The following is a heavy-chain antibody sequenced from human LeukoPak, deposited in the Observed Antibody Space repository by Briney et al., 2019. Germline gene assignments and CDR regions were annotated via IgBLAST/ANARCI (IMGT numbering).Heavy chain of an antibody. CDR3: ARYVQYGGNYCMDV. CDR2: IGWDDNK. Sequence: SGPALAKPTQTLTLTCAFSGFSLSTRGMCVNCVRQPPEKALEWLALIGWDDNKYYSTSLKTRLTIPKDTSKNRVVLTMTNVDPVDTATYYCARYVQYGGNYCMDVWGKGTTVTVSS. D-gene: IGHD4-23*01. V-gene: IGHV2-70*20. CDR1: GFSLSTRGMC. J-gene: IGHJ6*03.